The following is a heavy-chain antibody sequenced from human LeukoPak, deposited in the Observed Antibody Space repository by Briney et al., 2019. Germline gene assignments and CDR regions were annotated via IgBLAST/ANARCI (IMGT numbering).Heavy chain of an antibody. D-gene: IGHD3-9*01. CDR3: ARDLPDYDILTGSMDV. J-gene: IGHJ6*02. CDR2: LSDSGVTT. V-gene: IGHV3-23*01. Sequence: GGSLRLSCATSGFTFSNYAMSWVRQAPGKGLEWVSALSDSGVTTYYADSVKGRFTISRDNAKNTLYLQMNSLRAEDTAVYYCARDLPDYDILTGSMDVWGQGTTVTVSS. CDR1: GFTFSNYA.